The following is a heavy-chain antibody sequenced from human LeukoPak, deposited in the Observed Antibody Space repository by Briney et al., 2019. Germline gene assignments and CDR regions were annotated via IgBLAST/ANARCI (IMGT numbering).Heavy chain of an antibody. D-gene: IGHD3-3*01. J-gene: IGHJ6*02. CDR1: GGSLSGYY. CDR3: ARGLVGTIFGVVRPGSTDMDV. V-gene: IGHV4-34*01. Sequence: PSETLSLTCAVYGGSLSGYYWSWIRQPPGKGLEWIGEINHSGSTNYNPSLKSRVTISVDTSKNQFSLKLSSVTAADTAVYYCARGLVGTIFGVVRPGSTDMDVWGQGTTVTVSS. CDR2: INHSGST.